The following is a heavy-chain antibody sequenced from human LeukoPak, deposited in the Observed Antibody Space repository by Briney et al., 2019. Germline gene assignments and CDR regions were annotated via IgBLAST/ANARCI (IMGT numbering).Heavy chain of an antibody. CDR1: GFTFSSYW. J-gene: IGHJ4*02. Sequence: GSLRLSCAASGFTFSSYWMHWVRQAPGKGLVWVSRINSDGSTTSYADSVMGRFTISRDNAKNTLYLQMNSLRAEDTAVYYCARVIYSGWEGELSDWGQGTLVTVSS. CDR2: INSDGSTT. D-gene: IGHD6-19*01. CDR3: ARVIYSGWEGELSD. V-gene: IGHV3-74*01.